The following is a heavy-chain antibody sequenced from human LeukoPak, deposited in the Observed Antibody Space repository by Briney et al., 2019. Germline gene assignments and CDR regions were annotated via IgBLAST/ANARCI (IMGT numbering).Heavy chain of an antibody. D-gene: IGHD3-16*01. CDR3: AKITAPSRGHFDY. Sequence: GGSLRLSCAASGFTFSRDWMHWVRQAPGKGLVWVSAISGSGGSTYYADSVKGRFTISRDNSKNTLYLQMNSLRAEDTAVYYCAKITAPSRGHFDYWGQGTLVTVSS. CDR1: GFTFSRDW. CDR2: ISGSGGST. J-gene: IGHJ4*02. V-gene: IGHV3-23*01.